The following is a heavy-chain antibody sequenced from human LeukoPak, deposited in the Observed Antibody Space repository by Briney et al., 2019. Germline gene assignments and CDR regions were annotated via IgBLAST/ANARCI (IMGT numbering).Heavy chain of an antibody. V-gene: IGHV1-8*03. CDR3: AGVLDIAIVPAALAFDI. J-gene: IGHJ3*02. Sequence: ASVKVSCKASGYTFTTYDINWVRQATGQGLEWMGWMNPNSGNTGYAQKFQGRVTITRDTSINTAYMELSSLRSEDTAVYYCAGVLDIAIVPAALAFDIWGQGTLVTVSS. CDR1: GYTFTTYD. D-gene: IGHD2-2*03. CDR2: MNPNSGNT.